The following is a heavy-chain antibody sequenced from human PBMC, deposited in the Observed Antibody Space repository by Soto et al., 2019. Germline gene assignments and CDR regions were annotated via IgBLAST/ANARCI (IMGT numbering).Heavy chain of an antibody. J-gene: IGHJ5*02. D-gene: IGHD6-13*01. V-gene: IGHV4-38-2*01. CDR3: ARSLLTSSWYAGS. CDR2: IYHSGTT. Sequence: SVTLSLTCVFSGYSISSGCYWGWIRPPPGKGLEWIGSIYHSGTTYYNPSLKSRVTISLDTSRNQFSLKLTSVTAADTAVYYCARSLLTSSWYAGSWGQGTLVPVSS. CDR1: GYSISSGCY.